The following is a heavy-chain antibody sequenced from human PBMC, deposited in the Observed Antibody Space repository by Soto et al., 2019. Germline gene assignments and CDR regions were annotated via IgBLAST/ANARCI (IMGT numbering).Heavy chain of an antibody. V-gene: IGHV3-23*01. CDR3: ANIGPTVVVVAATDDAFDI. CDR1: GFTFSSYA. CDR2: ISGSGGST. D-gene: IGHD2-15*01. J-gene: IGHJ3*02. Sequence: EVQLLESGGGLVQPGGSLRLSCAASGFTFSSYAMSWVRQAPGKGLEWVSAISGSGGSTYYADSVKGRFTISRDNSKNTLYLQMNSLRAEDTAVYYCANIGPTVVVVAATDDAFDIWGQGTMVTVSS.